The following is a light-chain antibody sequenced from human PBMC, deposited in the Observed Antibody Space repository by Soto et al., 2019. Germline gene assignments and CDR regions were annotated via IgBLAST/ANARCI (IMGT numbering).Light chain of an antibody. CDR2: DAS. Sequence: EVVLTQSPATLSLSPGERATLSCRASQNVRTFLDWYQQKPGQAPRLLIYDASNRATGIPVRFSGSGSDTDYTLTISSLEPEDFAVYYCQQRSNLPWTFGQGTKVDVK. CDR3: QQRSNLPWT. CDR1: QNVRTF. V-gene: IGKV3-11*01. J-gene: IGKJ1*01.